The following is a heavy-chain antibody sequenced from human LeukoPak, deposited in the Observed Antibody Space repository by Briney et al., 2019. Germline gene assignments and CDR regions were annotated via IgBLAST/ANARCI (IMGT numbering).Heavy chain of an antibody. CDR1: GFTFSSYA. CDR2: ISYDGSNK. CDR3: ARGRTPPRIAVAGTIDY. D-gene: IGHD6-19*01. Sequence: GGSLRLSCAASGFTFSSYAMHWVRQAPGKGLEWVAVISYDGSNKYYADSVKGRFTISRDNSKNTLYLQMNSLRAEDTAVYYCARGRTPPRIAVAGTIDYWGQGTLVTVSS. J-gene: IGHJ4*02. V-gene: IGHV3-30-3*01.